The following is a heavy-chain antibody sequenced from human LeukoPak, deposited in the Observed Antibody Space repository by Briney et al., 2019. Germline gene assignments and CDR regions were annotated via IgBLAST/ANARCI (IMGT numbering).Heavy chain of an antibody. V-gene: IGHV1-18*01. J-gene: IGHJ4*02. CDR2: ISAYNGDT. CDR1: GYTFTSYG. D-gene: IGHD3-22*01. CDR3: ARDSTGGYYDSSGYYDY. Sequence: ASVKVSCKASGYTFTSYGISWVRQAPGQGLEWMGWISAYNGDTNYARKVKGRVTMTTDTSTSTAYMELRSLRSDDTAVYCCARDSTGGYYDSSGYYDYWGQGTLVTVSS.